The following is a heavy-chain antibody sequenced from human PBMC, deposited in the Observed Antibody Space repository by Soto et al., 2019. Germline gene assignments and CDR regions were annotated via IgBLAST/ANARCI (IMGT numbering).Heavy chain of an antibody. J-gene: IGHJ3*02. CDR2: ISSNGGST. CDR1: GFTFSSYA. CDR3: ARSETSTDAFDI. V-gene: IGHV3-64*01. Sequence: GGSQRLSCAASGFTFSSYAMHWVRQAPGKGLEYVSAISSNGGSTYYANSVKGRFTISRDNSKNTLYLQMGSLRAEDMAVYYCARSETSTDAFDIWGQGTMVTVSS.